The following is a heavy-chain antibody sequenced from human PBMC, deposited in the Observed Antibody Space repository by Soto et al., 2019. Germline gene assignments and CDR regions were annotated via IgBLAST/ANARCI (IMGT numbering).Heavy chain of an antibody. V-gene: IGHV1-69*02. CDR1: GGTFSSCT. CDR2: IIPILGIA. D-gene: IGHD3-22*01. Sequence: SVKVSCKASGGTFSSCTISWVRQAPGQGLEWMGRIIPILGIANYAQKFQGRVTITADKSTSTAYMELSSLRSEDTAVYYCARAPYYYDSGGYYPRGSFDYWGQGTLVTVSS. J-gene: IGHJ4*02. CDR3: ARAPYYYDSGGYYPRGSFDY.